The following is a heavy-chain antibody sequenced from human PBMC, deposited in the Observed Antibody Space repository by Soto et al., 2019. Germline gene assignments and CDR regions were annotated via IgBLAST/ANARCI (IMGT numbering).Heavy chain of an antibody. CDR2: ISGSGEST. CDR3: AAQRHYDFWTATLKGWFDP. V-gene: IGHV3-23*01. D-gene: IGHD3-3*01. CDR1: RFTFRTYA. J-gene: IGHJ5*02. Sequence: GGSLRRSCTSSRFTFRTYAMSWFRQAPGKGLEWVSGISGSGESTYYADSVMGRFSISIDNSKNTLYLQMNSLRAEDTAIYYCAAQRHYDFWTATLKGWFDPWGQGSLVTVSS.